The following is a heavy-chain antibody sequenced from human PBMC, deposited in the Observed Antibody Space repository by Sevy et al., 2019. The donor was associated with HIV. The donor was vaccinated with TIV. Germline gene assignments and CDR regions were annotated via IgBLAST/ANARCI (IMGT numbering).Heavy chain of an antibody. CDR3: ATARSGYLDSSGYYIY. CDR1: GYSFTSHW. D-gene: IGHD3-22*01. J-gene: IGHJ4*02. V-gene: IGHV5-51*01. Sequence: GESLKISCRGSGYSFTSHWIGWVRHMPGKGLEWMGSIYPDDSDTRYSPSFQGQVTFSADKSISTAYLQWSSLKASDTAMYYCATARSGYLDSSGYYIYWGQRTLVTVSS. CDR2: IYPDDSDT.